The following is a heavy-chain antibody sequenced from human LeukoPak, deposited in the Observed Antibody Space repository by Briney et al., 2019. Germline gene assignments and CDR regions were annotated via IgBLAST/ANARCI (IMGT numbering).Heavy chain of an antibody. J-gene: IGHJ5*02. Sequence: GGSLRLSCAASGFTFSSYSMNWVRRAPGKGLEWVSSISSSSSYIYYADSVKGRFTISRDNAKNSLYLQMNSLRAEDTAVYYCARVIVGARLDWFDPWGQGTLVTVSS. CDR2: ISSSSSYI. D-gene: IGHD1-26*01. CDR1: GFTFSSYS. CDR3: ARVIVGARLDWFDP. V-gene: IGHV3-21*01.